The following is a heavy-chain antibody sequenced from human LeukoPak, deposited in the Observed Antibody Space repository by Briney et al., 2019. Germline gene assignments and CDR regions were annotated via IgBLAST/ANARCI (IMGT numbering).Heavy chain of an antibody. J-gene: IGHJ5*02. CDR3: ARPWHDSSIVGFDP. CDR2: IYSSGST. D-gene: IGHD4-11*01. V-gene: IGHV4-59*01. CDR1: SGSISSYY. Sequence: SETLSLTCTVSSGSISSYYWSWIRQPPGKGLEWIGYIYSSGSTNYNPSLKSRVTISVDTSKNQFALKLSSVTAADTAVYYCARPWHDSSIVGFDPWGQGTLVTVSS.